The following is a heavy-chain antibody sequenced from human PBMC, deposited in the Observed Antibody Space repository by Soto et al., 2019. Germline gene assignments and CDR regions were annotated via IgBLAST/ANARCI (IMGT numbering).Heavy chain of an antibody. Sequence: ASVKVSCKASGYTFTSYGISWVRQAPGQGLEWMGWISAYNGNTNYAQKLQGRVTMTTDTSTSTAYMELRSLRSDDTAVYYCARDPTNPRYYYDSSGYYYVRPFDYWGQGTLVTVSS. V-gene: IGHV1-18*01. CDR2: ISAYNGNT. D-gene: IGHD3-22*01. J-gene: IGHJ4*02. CDR1: GYTFTSYG. CDR3: ARDPTNPRYYYDSSGYYYVRPFDY.